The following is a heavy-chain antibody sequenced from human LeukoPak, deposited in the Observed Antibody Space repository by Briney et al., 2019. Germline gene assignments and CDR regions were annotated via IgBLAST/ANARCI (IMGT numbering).Heavy chain of an antibody. D-gene: IGHD5-12*01. V-gene: IGHV3-11*04. CDR3: TRGIRGYSGLVVH. CDR2: ISSSGSTM. CDR1: GLTFSDYY. Sequence: GGSLRLSCAASGLTFSDYYMSWIRQAPGKGLEWVSYISSSGSTMSYADSVKGRFTISRDNAKKSLFLQMNNLRAEDAAVYYCTRGIRGYSGLVVHWSQGTLVTVSS. J-gene: IGHJ4*02.